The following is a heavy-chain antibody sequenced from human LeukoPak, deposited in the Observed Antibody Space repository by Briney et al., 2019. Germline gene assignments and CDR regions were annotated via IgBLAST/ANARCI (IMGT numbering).Heavy chain of an antibody. J-gene: IGHJ6*03. CDR1: GFTFDDYG. V-gene: IGHV3-20*04. D-gene: IGHD3-22*01. Sequence: GGSLRLSCAASGFTFDDYGMSWVRQAPGKGLEWVSGINWNGGSTGYADSVKGRFTISRDNAKNSLYLQMNSLRAEDTALYYCARVPYGSWLLPNYYYYYYMGVWGKGTTVTVSS. CDR3: ARVPYGSWLLPNYYYYYYMGV. CDR2: INWNGGST.